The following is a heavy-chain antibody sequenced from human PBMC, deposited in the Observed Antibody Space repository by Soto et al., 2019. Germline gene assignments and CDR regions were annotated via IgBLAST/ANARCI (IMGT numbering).Heavy chain of an antibody. CDR2: IYYSGST. Sequence: PSETLSLTCVVSGGSLSSYYWSWFRQPPGKGLEWIGYIYYSGSTNYNPSLKSRVTISVDTSKNQFSLKLSSVTAADTAVYYCARTWGSKNDYWGRGTLVTVSS. J-gene: IGHJ4*02. CDR3: ARTWGSKNDY. CDR1: GGSLSSYY. D-gene: IGHD3-16*01. V-gene: IGHV4-59*01.